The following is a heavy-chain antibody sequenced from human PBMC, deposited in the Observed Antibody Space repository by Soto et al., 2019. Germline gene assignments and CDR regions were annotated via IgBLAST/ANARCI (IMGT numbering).Heavy chain of an antibody. D-gene: IGHD1-20*01. J-gene: IGHJ4*02. CDR1: GFTFSSYA. V-gene: IGHV3-23*01. CDR2: ISGSGGST. Sequence: GGSLRLSCAASGFTFSSYAMSWVRQAPGKGLEWVSAISGSGGSTYYADSVKGRFTISRDNSKNTLYLQMNSLGAEDTAVYYCANQLSRSWTRITEEDYWGQGTLVTVSS. CDR3: ANQLSRSWTRITEEDY.